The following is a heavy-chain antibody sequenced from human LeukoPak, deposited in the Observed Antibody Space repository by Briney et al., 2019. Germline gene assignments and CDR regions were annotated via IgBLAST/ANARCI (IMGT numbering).Heavy chain of an antibody. CDR1: GFTFSSYS. D-gene: IGHD1-26*01. V-gene: IGHV3-21*01. Sequence: GGSLRLSCAASGFTFSSYSMNWVRQAPGKGLEWVSSISSSSSYIYYADSVKGRFTISRDNAKNSLYLQMNSLRAEDTAVYYCARDRPQTKRILGATTNYYYYYYMDVWGKGTTVTISS. CDR3: ARDRPQTKRILGATTNYYYYYYMDV. J-gene: IGHJ6*03. CDR2: ISSSSSYI.